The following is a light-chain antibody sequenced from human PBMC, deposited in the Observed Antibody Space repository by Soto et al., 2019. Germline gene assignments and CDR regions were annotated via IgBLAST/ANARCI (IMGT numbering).Light chain of an antibody. CDR2: EVS. J-gene: IGLJ2*01. Sequence: QSVLTQPPSASGSPGQSVTISCTGTSSDVGGYNYVSWYQQHPGKAPKLMIYEVSKRPSGVPDRFSGSKSGNTASLTVSGLQADDEADYYCSSYAGSNPLVVFGGGTKLTVL. CDR1: SSDVGGYNY. V-gene: IGLV2-8*01. CDR3: SSYAGSNPLVV.